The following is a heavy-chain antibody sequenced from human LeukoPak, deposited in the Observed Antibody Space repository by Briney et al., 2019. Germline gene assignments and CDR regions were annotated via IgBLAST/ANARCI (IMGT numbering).Heavy chain of an antibody. V-gene: IGHV1-3*01. CDR3: ATISRGIAVDHDAFDV. Sequence: GASVKVSCKASEYPFSRSVIHWVRQAPGQRLEWMGWNNAGNGDTEYSQNFQGRVTITRDTFASTAYMELSSLRSEDTSVYYCATISRGIAVDHDAFDVWGQGTMVTVSS. D-gene: IGHD6-19*01. J-gene: IGHJ3*01. CDR1: EYPFSRSV. CDR2: NNAGNGDT.